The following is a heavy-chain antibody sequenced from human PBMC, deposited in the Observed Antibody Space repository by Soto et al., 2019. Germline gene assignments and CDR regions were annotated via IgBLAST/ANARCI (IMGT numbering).Heavy chain of an antibody. V-gene: IGHV4-39*01. J-gene: IGHJ4*02. D-gene: IGHD3-22*01. Sequence: QLQLQESGPGLVKPSETLSLTCTVSGGSISSSSYYWGWIRQPPGKGLEWIGSIYYSGSTYYNPSLKSRVTISVDTSKNQFSLKLSSVTAADTAVYYCARQLAPITMIVVEAPYYFDYWGQGTLVTVSS. CDR2: IYYSGST. CDR3: ARQLAPITMIVVEAPYYFDY. CDR1: GGSISSSSYY.